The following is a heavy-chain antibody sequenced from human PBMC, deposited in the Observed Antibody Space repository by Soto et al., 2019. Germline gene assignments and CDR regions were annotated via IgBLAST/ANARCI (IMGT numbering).Heavy chain of an antibody. CDR2: IHPGDSDT. V-gene: IGHV5-51*01. Sequence: GEALKISCKGSGYRFTSYWIGWVRQMPGKGPEWMGIIHPGDSDTRYSPSFQGQVTISADKSISTAYLQWSSLKASDTAMYYCARRSDYLNYYYYMDVWGKGTTVTVSS. J-gene: IGHJ6*03. CDR3: ARRSDYLNYYYYMDV. CDR1: GYRFTSYW. D-gene: IGHD1-26*01.